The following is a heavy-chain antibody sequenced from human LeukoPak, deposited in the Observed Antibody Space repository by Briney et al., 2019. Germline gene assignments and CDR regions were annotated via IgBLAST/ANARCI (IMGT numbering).Heavy chain of an antibody. V-gene: IGHV3-23*01. CDR2: ISGSGDDT. D-gene: IGHD3-10*01. CDR3: AKRAHYSYDY. Sequence: SCKASGFPFTTYAMSWVRQAPGKGLEWVSVISGSGDDTFYADSVKGRFTLSRDNSKNTLYLQMNGLRAEDTAIYFCAKRAHYSYDYWGQGTLVTVSS. J-gene: IGHJ4*02. CDR1: GFPFTTYA.